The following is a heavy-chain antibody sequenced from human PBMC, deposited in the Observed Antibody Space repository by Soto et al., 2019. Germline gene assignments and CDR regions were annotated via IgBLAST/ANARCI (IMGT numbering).Heavy chain of an antibody. Sequence: GGSLRLSCAASGFTFSSYAMSWVRQAPGKGLEWVSAISGSGGSTYYADSVKGRFTISRDNSKNTLYLQMNSLKTEDTAVFYCTTEDYSSIIVVRFDYWGHGTLVTVSS. D-gene: IGHD3-22*01. J-gene: IGHJ4*01. V-gene: IGHV3-23*01. CDR1: GFTFSSYA. CDR2: ISGSGGST. CDR3: TTEDYSSIIVVRFDY.